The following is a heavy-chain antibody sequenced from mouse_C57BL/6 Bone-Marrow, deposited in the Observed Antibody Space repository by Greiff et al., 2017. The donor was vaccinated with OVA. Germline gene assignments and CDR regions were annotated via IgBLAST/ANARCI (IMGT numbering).Heavy chain of an antibody. CDR2: ISDGGSYT. Sequence: EVKLVESGGGLVKPGGSLKLSCAASGFTFSSYAMSWVRQTPEKRLEWVATISDGGSYTYYPDNVKGRFTISRDNAKNNLYLQMSHLKSEDTAMYYCARDPGTTVVAKGYWYFDVWGTGTTVTVSS. V-gene: IGHV5-4*01. J-gene: IGHJ1*03. CDR3: ARDPGTTVVAKGYWYFDV. CDR1: GFTFSSYA. D-gene: IGHD1-1*01.